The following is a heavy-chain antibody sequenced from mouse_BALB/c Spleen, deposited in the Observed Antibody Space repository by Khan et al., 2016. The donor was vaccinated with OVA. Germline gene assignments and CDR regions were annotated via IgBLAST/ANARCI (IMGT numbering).Heavy chain of an antibody. Sequence: DVMLVESGGDLLKPGGSLKLSCAASGFTFSYYGMSWVRQTPDKRLEWVATISTGGDYTYYPDSVKGRFTISRDNAKNTLYLQMRSLKTEDPAMYYCARQGYDTMDSWGQGSSVTVSS. J-gene: IGHJ4*01. V-gene: IGHV5-6*02. CDR3: ARQGYDTMDS. CDR1: GFTFSYYG. CDR2: ISTGGDYT.